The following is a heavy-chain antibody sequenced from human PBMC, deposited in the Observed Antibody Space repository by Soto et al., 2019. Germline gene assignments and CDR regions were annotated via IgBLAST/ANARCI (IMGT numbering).Heavy chain of an antibody. V-gene: IGHV4-34*01. Sequence: QVQLQQWGAGLLKPSETLSLTCAVYGGSFSGYYWSWIRQPPGKGLEWIGEINHSGSTNYNPSLKSRVTISVDTSKNQFSLKLSSVTAADTAVYYCARDTTITMVRGVDAFDIWGQGTMVTVSS. J-gene: IGHJ3*02. D-gene: IGHD3-10*01. CDR1: GGSFSGYY. CDR3: ARDTTITMVRGVDAFDI. CDR2: INHSGST.